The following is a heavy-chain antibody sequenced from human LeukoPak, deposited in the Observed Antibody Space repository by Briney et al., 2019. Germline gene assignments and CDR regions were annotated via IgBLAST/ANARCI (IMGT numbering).Heavy chain of an antibody. J-gene: IGHJ6*03. CDR3: AKDPHFYYYYYMDA. V-gene: IGHV3-23*01. CDR2: ISGGGGYT. Sequence: GPCLTPFCALSASTFSTYCTGSVSLPARDGLGWVSAISGGGGYTYFADSVKGRFTISRDNSKRTVFLQMNSLRAEDTAVYYCAKDPHFYYYYYMDAWGNGTTVTVSS. CDR1: ASTFSTY.